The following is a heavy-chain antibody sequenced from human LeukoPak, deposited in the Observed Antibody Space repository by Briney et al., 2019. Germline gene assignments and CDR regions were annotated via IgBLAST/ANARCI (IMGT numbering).Heavy chain of an antibody. J-gene: IGHJ4*02. V-gene: IGHV3-11*01. CDR1: GFTFSDNY. CDR2: ISTSGGTI. D-gene: IGHD2-21*01. CDR3: ARMGDGGYFDY. Sequence: GGSLRLSCAAPGFTFSDNYMSWIRQAPGNGLEWLSYISTSGGTIFYADSVKGRFTISRDNAKNSLYLQMNSLRAEDTAVYYCARMGDGGYFDYWGQGSLVTVSS.